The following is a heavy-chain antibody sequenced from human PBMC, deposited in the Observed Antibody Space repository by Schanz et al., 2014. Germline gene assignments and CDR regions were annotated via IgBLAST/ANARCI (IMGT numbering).Heavy chain of an antibody. J-gene: IGHJ4*01. CDR3: AREQIMAAAGLVDY. CDR1: GFTVSSNH. D-gene: IGHD6-13*01. Sequence: QVQLVESGGGVVQPGRSLRLSCAVSGFTVSSNHMNWVRQAPGKGLEWVSYISGTTTYTNYADSVKGRFTISRDNAKNSLYLQMNSLRAEDTAVYYCAREQIMAAAGLVDYWGHGTLVTVSS. V-gene: IGHV3-11*05. CDR2: ISGTTTYT.